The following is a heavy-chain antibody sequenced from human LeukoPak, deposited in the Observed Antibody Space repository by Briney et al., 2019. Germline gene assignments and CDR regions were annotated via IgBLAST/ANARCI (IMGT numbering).Heavy chain of an antibody. Sequence: TGGSLRLSCATSGFTFTTFWMHWVRQAPGKGLVWVSRINHDGSSTNYADSVKGRFTISRDNAKNTVYLQMNSLRAEDTAVYSCARDKTRGLGYSYSKSGNYFDYWGQGTLVTVSS. CDR3: ARDKTRGLGYSYSKSGNYFDY. CDR1: GFTFTTFW. J-gene: IGHJ4*02. D-gene: IGHD5-18*01. CDR2: INHDGSST. V-gene: IGHV3-74*01.